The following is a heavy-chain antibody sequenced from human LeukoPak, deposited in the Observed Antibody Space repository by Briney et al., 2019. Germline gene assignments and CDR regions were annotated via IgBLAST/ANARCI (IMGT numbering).Heavy chain of an antibody. D-gene: IGHD3-10*01. V-gene: IGHV4-59*01. CDR1: DGYISSYY. J-gene: IGHJ5*02. Sequence: SETLSLTCTVSDGYISSYYWNWIRQAPGKGLEWIGYIYYTGRTNYNPSLKSRVTMSVDIYKNQFSLKLESVTAADTAVYYCARGKLPSISMIRGVRHTSWFNTWGQGTLVTVSA. CDR3: ARGKLPSISMIRGVRHTSWFNT. CDR2: IYYTGRT.